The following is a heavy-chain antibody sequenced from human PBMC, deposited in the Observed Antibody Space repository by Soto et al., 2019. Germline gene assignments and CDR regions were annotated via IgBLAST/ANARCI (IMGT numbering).Heavy chain of an antibody. Sequence: EVQLVESGGGLVQTGGSLRLSCAASGFTFSDYYMDWVRQAPGKGLEWVGRTRNKANSYTPEYDASVKGRFSVSRVDSKNSMYLQMHSLKTEDTAVYYCHRGLLVGSPTYYYYGMDVWGQGTTVTVSS. V-gene: IGHV3-72*01. D-gene: IGHD2-8*02. J-gene: IGHJ6*02. CDR3: HRGLLVGSPTYYYYGMDV. CDR1: GFTFSDYY. CDR2: TRNKANSYTP.